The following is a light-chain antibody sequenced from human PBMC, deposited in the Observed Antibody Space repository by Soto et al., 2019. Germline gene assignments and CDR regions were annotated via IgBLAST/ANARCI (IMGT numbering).Light chain of an antibody. V-gene: IGLV2-8*01. CDR3: SSYAGASSVV. J-gene: IGLJ2*01. CDR2: EVS. CDR1: SSDVGGYNY. Sequence: QSALTQPPSASGSPGQAVTISCTGMSSDVGGYNYVSWYQQHPGKAPQLMIYEVSKRPSGVHDRFSGSKAGNTAALTVSGLQAEDEADYYCSSYAGASSVVFGGGTKLTVL.